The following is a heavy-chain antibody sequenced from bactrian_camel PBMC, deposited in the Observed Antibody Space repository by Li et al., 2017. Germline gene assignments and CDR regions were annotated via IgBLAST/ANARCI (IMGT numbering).Heavy chain of an antibody. CDR3: VAEHPRRKYGYLSCPDQLVKSNFGY. CDR1: GYTYSSYC. J-gene: IGHJ6*01. D-gene: IGHD5*01. V-gene: IGHV3S55*01. Sequence: HVQLVESGGGSVQAGGSLRLSCAASGYTYSSYCMGWSRQAPGKEREGIAVIRSGGSTRYGDSVKGRFTISKDNGNNTLYLQMDRLKPEDTAMYYCVAEHPRRKYGYLSCPDQLVKSNFGYWGQGTQVTVS. CDR2: IRSGGST.